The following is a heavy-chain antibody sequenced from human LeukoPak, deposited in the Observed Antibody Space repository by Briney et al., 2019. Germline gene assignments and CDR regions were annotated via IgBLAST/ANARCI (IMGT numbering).Heavy chain of an antibody. CDR2: IYYSGST. CDR3: ARDSTGKSFWSWFDP. Sequence: PSETLSLTCTVSGGSISSYYWSWIRQPPGKGLEWIGYIYYSGSTNYNPSLKSRVTISVDTSKNQFSLKLSSVTAADTAVYYCARDSTGKSFWSWFDPWGQGTLVTVSS. CDR1: GGSISSYY. D-gene: IGHD3-3*01. J-gene: IGHJ5*02. V-gene: IGHV4-59*01.